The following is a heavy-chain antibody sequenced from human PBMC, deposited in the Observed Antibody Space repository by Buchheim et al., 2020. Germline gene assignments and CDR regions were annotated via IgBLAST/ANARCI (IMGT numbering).Heavy chain of an antibody. V-gene: IGHV3-7*03. Sequence: VQLVESGGGVVQPGGSLRLSCAASGFTFGSYWMTWVRQAPGKGLEWVANIKQDGTEKYYVDSVKGRFTISRDNAKNSVYLQMNSLRAEDTAVYYCVTVTYHYFDYWGQGTL. D-gene: IGHD4-17*01. CDR1: GFTFGSYW. J-gene: IGHJ4*02. CDR3: VTVTYHYFDY. CDR2: IKQDGTEK.